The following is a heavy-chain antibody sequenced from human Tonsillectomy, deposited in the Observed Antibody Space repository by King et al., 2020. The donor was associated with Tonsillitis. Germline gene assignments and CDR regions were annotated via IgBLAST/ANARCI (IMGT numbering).Heavy chain of an antibody. D-gene: IGHD2/OR15-2a*01. CDR2: INGGSGST. J-gene: IGHJ1*01. Sequence: QLVQSGAEVQKPGASVKVSCKTSGYTFTDYHLHWVRQAPGQGLEWVGCINGGSGSTYYAQKFQGRVTMTRNTSSSTAFMDLSRLTSDDTALYYCARETWFYDSWGQGTLVTVSS. CDR3: ARETWFYDS. CDR1: GYTFTDYH. V-gene: IGHV1-2*02.